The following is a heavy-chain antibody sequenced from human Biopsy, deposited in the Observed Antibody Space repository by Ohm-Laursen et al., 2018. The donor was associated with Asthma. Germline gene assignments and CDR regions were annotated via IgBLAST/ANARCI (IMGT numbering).Heavy chain of an antibody. D-gene: IGHD6-13*01. Sequence: PVTLSLTCTVSPGSISDHWWNWMRQFPGKGLEWIGYVYSTGSTMYNPSLKSRVTISVDTSINQVSLKLSSVTAADTAVYYCARATSTWSQSGPHYFDHWGQGALVTVSS. CDR2: VYSTGST. V-gene: IGHV4-59*11. CDR1: PGSISDHW. J-gene: IGHJ4*02. CDR3: ARATSTWSQSGPHYFDH.